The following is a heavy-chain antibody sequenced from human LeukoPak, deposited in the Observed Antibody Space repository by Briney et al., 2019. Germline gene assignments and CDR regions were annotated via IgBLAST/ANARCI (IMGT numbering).Heavy chain of an antibody. J-gene: IGHJ4*02. CDR1: GFTFSSYA. D-gene: IGHD3-16*01. V-gene: IGHV3-23*01. CDR3: AKAISGFDFDH. Sequence: GGSLRLSCAASGFTFSSYAMSWVRQAPGKGLEWVSGISGSGGSTYSADSVKDRFTISRDNSKNTLYLQMDSLRAEDMAVYYCAKAISGFDFDHWGQGTLVTVSS. CDR2: ISGSGGST.